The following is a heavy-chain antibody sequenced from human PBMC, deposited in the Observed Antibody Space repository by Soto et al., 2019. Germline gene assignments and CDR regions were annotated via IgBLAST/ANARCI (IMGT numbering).Heavy chain of an antibody. D-gene: IGHD3-22*01. Sequence: EVQLLESGGGLVQPGGSLRLSCAASGFTFSSYAMSWVRQAPGKGLEWVSAISGSGGSTYYADSVKGRFTISRDNSKNTVYLQMNSLRAEDTAVYYCAKAAEVVVVITLNWYFDLWGRGTLVTVSS. CDR3: AKAAEVVVVITLNWYFDL. CDR2: ISGSGGST. CDR1: GFTFSSYA. V-gene: IGHV3-23*01. J-gene: IGHJ2*01.